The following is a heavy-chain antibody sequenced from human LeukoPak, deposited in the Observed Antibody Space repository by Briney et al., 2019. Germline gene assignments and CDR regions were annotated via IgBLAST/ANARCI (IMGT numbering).Heavy chain of an antibody. CDR1: GFTFSSYA. CDR3: ARDLTPINYYDSC. V-gene: IGHV3-21*01. D-gene: IGHD3-22*01. CDR2: ISSSSSYI. J-gene: IGHJ4*02. Sequence: GGSLRLSCTASGFTFSSYAVNWVRQAPGKGLDWVSSISSSSSYIHYADSVKGRFTISRDNSKNTLYLQMNSLRAEDTAVYYCARDLTPINYYDSCWGQGTLVTVSS.